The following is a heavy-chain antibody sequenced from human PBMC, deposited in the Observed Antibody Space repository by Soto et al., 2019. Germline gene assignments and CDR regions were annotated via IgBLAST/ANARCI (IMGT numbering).Heavy chain of an antibody. CDR2: IYYSGST. Sequence: SETLSLTCTVSGGSISSYYWSWIRQPPGKGLEWIGYIYYSGSTNYNPSLKSRVTISVDTSKNQFSLKLSSVTAADTAVYYCAKVVTMVRGVIPGYFDYWGQGTLVTVSS. CDR3: AKVVTMVRGVIPGYFDY. CDR1: GGSISSYY. D-gene: IGHD3-10*01. V-gene: IGHV4-59*01. J-gene: IGHJ4*02.